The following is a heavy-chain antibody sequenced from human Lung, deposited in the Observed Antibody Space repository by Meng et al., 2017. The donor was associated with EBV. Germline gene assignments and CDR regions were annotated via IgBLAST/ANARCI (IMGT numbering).Heavy chain of an antibody. Sequence: VQLWGAGVGLVQPGGSLKLSCAASGFTFSGSAMHWVRQASGKGLEWVGRIRSKANNYATSFGASVEGRFTISRDDSNNTAYLQMNSLKTEDTAVYYCTSRSYWGQGTLVTVSS. CDR2: IRSKANNYAT. D-gene: IGHD3-10*01. J-gene: IGHJ4*02. CDR1: GFTFSGSA. V-gene: IGHV3-73*02. CDR3: TSRSY.